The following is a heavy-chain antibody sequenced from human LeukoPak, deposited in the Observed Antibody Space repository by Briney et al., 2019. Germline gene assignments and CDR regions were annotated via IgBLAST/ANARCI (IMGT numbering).Heavy chain of an antibody. CDR1: RFTFGDYG. J-gene: IGHJ6*03. V-gene: IGHV3-21*01. CDR2: ISTSSSYI. CDR3: ARDGDTVLTRGYYYYMDV. D-gene: IGHD4-23*01. Sequence: GGSLRLSCAASRFTFGDYGMSWVRHAPGKGLEWVSSISTSSSYIYYADSVKGRFTISRENAKNSLYLQMNSLRAEDTALYYCARDGDTVLTRGYYYYMDVWGKGTTVTVSS.